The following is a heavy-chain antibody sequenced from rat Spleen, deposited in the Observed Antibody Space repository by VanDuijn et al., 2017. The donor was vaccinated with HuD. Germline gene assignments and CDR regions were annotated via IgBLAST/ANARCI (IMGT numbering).Heavy chain of an antibody. Sequence: QVQVKESGPGLVQPSQTLSLTCTVSGFLLTSNSVSWVRQPPGKGLEWMGRIQSGGSTDYNSALKSRLSISRDTSKSQVFLKMNSLQTEDTAMYFCARGSVFFDYWGRGVMVTVSS. CDR2: IQSGGST. V-gene: IGHV2-1*01. CDR3: ARGSVFFDY. CDR1: GFLLTSNS. J-gene: IGHJ2*01.